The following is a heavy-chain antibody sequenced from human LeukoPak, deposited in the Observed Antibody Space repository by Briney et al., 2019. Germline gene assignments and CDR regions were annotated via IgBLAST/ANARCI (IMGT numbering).Heavy chain of an antibody. Sequence: TGRSLRLSCAASGFTFSSYAMHWVRQAPGKGLEWVAVISYDGSNKYYADSVKGRFTISRDNSKNTLYLQMNSLRAEDTAVYYCAREVIAVAGSTYNYYGMDVWGQGTTVTVSS. CDR2: ISYDGSNK. CDR1: GFTFSSYA. D-gene: IGHD6-19*01. CDR3: AREVIAVAGSTYNYYGMDV. J-gene: IGHJ6*02. V-gene: IGHV3-30-3*01.